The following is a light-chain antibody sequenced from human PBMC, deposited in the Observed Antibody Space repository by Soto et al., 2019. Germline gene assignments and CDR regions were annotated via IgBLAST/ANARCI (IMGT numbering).Light chain of an antibody. Sequence: DIVMTQSPLSLPVTPGEPASISCRSSQSLLHSNGYNYLDWYLQKPGQSPQLLIYLGSNRASGVPDRLSGSGSGTDFTLKISRVEDDDVGVYYCMQALQTPLYTFGQGTKLEIK. J-gene: IGKJ2*01. CDR1: QSLLHSNGYNY. V-gene: IGKV2-28*01. CDR3: MQALQTPLYT. CDR2: LGS.